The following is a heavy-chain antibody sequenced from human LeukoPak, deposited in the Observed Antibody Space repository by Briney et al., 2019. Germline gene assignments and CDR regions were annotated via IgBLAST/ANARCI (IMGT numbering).Heavy chain of an antibody. V-gene: IGHV3-30-3*01. D-gene: IGHD3-3*01. CDR3: ARDPSQIYYFDY. CDR2: ISYDGSNK. CDR1: GFTFSSYD. J-gene: IGHJ4*02. Sequence: GRTLRLSCVVSGFTFSSYDMHWVRQAPGKGLEWVAFISYDGSNKYYADSVKRRFTISRDNSKNTLYLQMNSLRAEHTAVYYCARDPSQIYYFDYWGQGTLVTVSS.